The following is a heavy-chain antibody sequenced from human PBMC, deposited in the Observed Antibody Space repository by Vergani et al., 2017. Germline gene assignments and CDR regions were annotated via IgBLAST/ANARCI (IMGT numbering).Heavy chain of an antibody. CDR3: AREDRGYGAARKPAPGY. CDR2: ISSSSSYI. Sequence: EVQLVESGGGLVKPGGSLRLSCAASGFTFSSYSMNWVRQAPGKGLEWVSSISSSSSYIYYADSVKGRFTISRDKANNSLYLQMNSLRAEDTAVYYCAREDRGYGAARKPAPGYWGQGTLVTVSS. D-gene: IGHD6-6*01. V-gene: IGHV3-21*01. J-gene: IGHJ4*02. CDR1: GFTFSSYS.